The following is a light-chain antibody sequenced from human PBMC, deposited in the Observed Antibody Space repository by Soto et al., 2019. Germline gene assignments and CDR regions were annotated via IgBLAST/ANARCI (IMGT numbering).Light chain of an antibody. V-gene: IGLV2-8*01. CDR1: SSDVGGYNY. CDR2: EVS. CDR3: SSYAGNKNV. J-gene: IGLJ1*01. Sequence: QSVLTQPPSASGSPGQSVTISCTGTSSDVGGYNYVSWYQQHPGKAPKLMIYEVSKRPSGVPDRFSGSKSGNTASLTVSGLQAEDEADYYCSSYAGNKNVFGTG.